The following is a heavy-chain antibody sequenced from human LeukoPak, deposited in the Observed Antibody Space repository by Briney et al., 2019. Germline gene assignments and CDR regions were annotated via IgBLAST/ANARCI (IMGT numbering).Heavy chain of an antibody. CDR1: GYSFTNYW. CDR2: IYPDDSET. Sequence: GESLKISCKASGYSFTNYWIGWVRQMPGKGLEWMGIIYPDDSETRYSPSFQGQVTISADKSITTAYLQWSSLKASDTAMYFCARHQGDCTSTSCFHYYFDYWGQGTLVTVSS. D-gene: IGHD2-2*01. J-gene: IGHJ4*02. V-gene: IGHV5-51*01. CDR3: ARHQGDCTSTSCFHYYFDY.